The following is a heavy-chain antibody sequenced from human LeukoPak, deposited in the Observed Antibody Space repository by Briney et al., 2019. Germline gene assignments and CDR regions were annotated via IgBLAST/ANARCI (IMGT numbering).Heavy chain of an antibody. CDR1: GYSFASYR. J-gene: IGHJ4*02. CDR2: IYPGDSDT. CDR3: ASTTLGYCSGGSCYPVGFDY. Sequence: GESLKISCKGSGYSFASYRIGWVRQMPGKGLEWMGIIYPGDSDTRYSPSFQGQVTISADKSISTAYLQWSSLKASDTAMYYCASTTLGYCSGGSCYPVGFDYWGQGTLLTVSS. V-gene: IGHV5-51*01. D-gene: IGHD2-15*01.